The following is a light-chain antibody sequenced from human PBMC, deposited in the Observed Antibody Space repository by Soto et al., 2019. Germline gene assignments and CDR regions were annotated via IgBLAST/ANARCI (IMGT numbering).Light chain of an antibody. CDR3: SSYTSNNFYV. J-gene: IGLJ1*01. V-gene: IGLV2-14*01. Sequence: QSALTQPASVSGSPGQSITISCTGTGSDISAYNYVSWYQQHPGKAPKLMIYEVGDRPSGLSNRFSGSKSGNMASLTISRVQPEDEADYYCSSYTSNNFYVFGTGTKVTVL. CDR2: EVG. CDR1: GSDISAYNY.